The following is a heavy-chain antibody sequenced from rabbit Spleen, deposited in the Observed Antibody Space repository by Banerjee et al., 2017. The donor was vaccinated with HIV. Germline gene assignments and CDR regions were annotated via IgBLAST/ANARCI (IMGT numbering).Heavy chain of an antibody. CDR1: GFDFSSDYW. Sequence: QEQLEESGGDLVKPGASLTLTCTASGFDFSSDYWICWVRQAPGKGLEWIACIWTGTSATWYASWAKGRFTISKTSSTTVTLQMTSLTAADTATYFCARDSVLYPGGSGGGLWGPGTLVTVS. CDR2: IWTGTSAT. V-gene: IGHV1S45*01. D-gene: IGHD8-1*01. J-gene: IGHJ4*01. CDR3: ARDSVLYPGGSGGGL.